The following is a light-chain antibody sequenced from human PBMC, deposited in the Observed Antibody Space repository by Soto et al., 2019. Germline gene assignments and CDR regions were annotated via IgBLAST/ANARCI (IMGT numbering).Light chain of an antibody. V-gene: IGLV1-40*01. CDR2: HTN. CDR1: SSNIGAGFD. CDR3: QSYDRGLSGHVV. J-gene: IGLJ2*01. Sequence: QSALTQPPSLSGAPGQGVTISCTGSSSNIGAGFDVYWYQQLPGAAPKLLIHHTNTRPSGVPDRFSGSKSGTSASLAITGLQAEDEADYYCQSYDRGLSGHVVFGGGTKVTVL.